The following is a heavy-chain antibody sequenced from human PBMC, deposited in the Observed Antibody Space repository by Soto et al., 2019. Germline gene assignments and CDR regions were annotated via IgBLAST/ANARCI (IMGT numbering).Heavy chain of an antibody. J-gene: IGHJ3*02. CDR2: IYYSGST. CDR1: GGSISSYY. CDR3: VGRGGTTMVRWKYDDAFDI. V-gene: IGHV4-59*01. D-gene: IGHD3-10*01. Sequence: SETLSLTCTVSGGSISSYYWSWIRQPPGKGLEWIGYIYYSGSTNYNPSLKSRVTISVDTSKNQFSLKLSSVTAADTAVYYCVGRGGTTMVRWKYDDAFDIWGQGTMVTVSS.